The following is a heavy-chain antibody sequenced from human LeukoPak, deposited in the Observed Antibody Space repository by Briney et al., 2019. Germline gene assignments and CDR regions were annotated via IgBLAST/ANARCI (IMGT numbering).Heavy chain of an antibody. CDR3: ARDGEYGDHVDY. J-gene: IGHJ4*02. CDR2: IYYSGST. CDR1: GGSISSYY. D-gene: IGHD4-17*01. V-gene: IGHV4-59*01. Sequence: SETLSLTCTVSGGSISSYYWSWIRQPPGKGLEWIGYIYYSGSTNYNPSLKSRVTISVDTSKNQFSLKLSSVTAADTAVYYCARDGEYGDHVDYWGQGTLVTVSS.